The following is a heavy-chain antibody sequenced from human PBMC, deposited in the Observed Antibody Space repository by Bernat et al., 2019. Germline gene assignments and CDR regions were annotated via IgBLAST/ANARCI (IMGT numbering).Heavy chain of an antibody. D-gene: IGHD3-22*01. Sequence: QVQLQQWGAGLLKPSETLSLTCAVYGGSFSGYYWSWIRQPPGKGLEWIGEINHSGSTNYNPSIKSRVTISVDTSKNQFSLKLSSVTAADTAVYYCARADYYDSSGYYYGAFDIWGQGTMVTVSS. V-gene: IGHV4-34*01. CDR1: GGSFSGYY. CDR2: INHSGST. CDR3: ARADYYDSSGYYYGAFDI. J-gene: IGHJ3*02.